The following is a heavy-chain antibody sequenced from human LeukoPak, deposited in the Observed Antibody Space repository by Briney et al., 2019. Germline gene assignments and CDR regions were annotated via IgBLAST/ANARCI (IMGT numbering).Heavy chain of an antibody. Sequence: SVKVSCKASGYTFTSYGISWVRQAPGQGLEWMGWISAYNGNTNYEQKLQGRVTMSTDTSTSTAYMELRSLRSDDTAVYYCARDGSGYNYYYMDVWGKGTTVTVSS. V-gene: IGHV1-18*01. CDR2: ISAYNGNT. CDR3: ARDGSGYNYYYMDV. J-gene: IGHJ6*03. CDR1: GYTFTSYG. D-gene: IGHD3-3*01.